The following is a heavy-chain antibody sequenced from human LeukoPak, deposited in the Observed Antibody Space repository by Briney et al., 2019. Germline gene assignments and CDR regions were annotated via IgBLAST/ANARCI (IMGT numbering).Heavy chain of an antibody. D-gene: IGHD6-13*01. CDR2: MNPNSGNT. Sequence: ASVKVSCKASGYTFTSYDISWVRQATGQGLEWMGWMNPNSGNTGYAQKFQGRVTMTRNTSISTAYMELSSLRSEDTAVYYCARGPSFYSSSPRGSFDPWGQGTLVTVSS. CDR3: ARGPSFYSSSPRGSFDP. V-gene: IGHV1-8*01. CDR1: GYTFTSYD. J-gene: IGHJ5*02.